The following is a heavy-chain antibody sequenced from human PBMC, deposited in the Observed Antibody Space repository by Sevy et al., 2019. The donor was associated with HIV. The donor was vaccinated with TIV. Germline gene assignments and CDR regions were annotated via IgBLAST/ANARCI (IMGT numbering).Heavy chain of an antibody. CDR2: MSFGGGDT. Sequence: GGSLRLSCEASGFTFSTNAMSWVRQAPGKGLDWVSVMSFGGGDTYYADSVKGRFTISRDNAKNSLYLQMNSLRAEDTAVYYCVRVALGYSGYDDNLDYWGQGTLVTVSS. J-gene: IGHJ4*02. CDR3: VRVALGYSGYDDNLDY. CDR1: GFTFSTNA. V-gene: IGHV3-23*01. D-gene: IGHD5-12*01.